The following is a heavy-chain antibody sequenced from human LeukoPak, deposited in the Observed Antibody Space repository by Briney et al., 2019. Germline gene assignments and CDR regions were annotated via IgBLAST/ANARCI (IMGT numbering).Heavy chain of an antibody. D-gene: IGHD2-15*01. CDR3: ARDLGRDSFDI. CDR1: GFTVSSNY. Sequence: PGGSLRLSCAASGFTVSSNYMSWVRQAPGKGLEWLSVIYSGGSTYYADSVKGRFTISRDNSKNTLYLQMNNLRAEDTAVYYCARDLGRDSFDIWGQGTKVTVSS. J-gene: IGHJ3*02. V-gene: IGHV3-66*01. CDR2: IYSGGST.